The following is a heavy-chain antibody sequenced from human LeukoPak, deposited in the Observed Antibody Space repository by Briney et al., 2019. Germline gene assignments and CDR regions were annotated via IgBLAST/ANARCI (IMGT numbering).Heavy chain of an antibody. CDR1: GFTFSSYW. CDR2: ISSSSGSSSTI. J-gene: IGHJ3*01. CDR3: ARDSASDGHNDGFDF. D-gene: IGHD5-24*01. V-gene: IGHV3-48*04. Sequence: GGSLRLSCAASGFTFSSYWMSWVRQAPGKGLEWVSYISSSSGSSSTIYYIDSVMGRFTISRDNAKNSLFLQMHRLRPEDTAVYYCARDSASDGHNDGFDFWGHGTMVTVSS.